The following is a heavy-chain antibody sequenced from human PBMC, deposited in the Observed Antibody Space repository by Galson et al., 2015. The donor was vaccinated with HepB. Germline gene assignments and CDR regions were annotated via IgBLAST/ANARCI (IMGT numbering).Heavy chain of an antibody. J-gene: IGHJ5*02. CDR3: AHRLSAMIRGADVAWFDP. CDR1: GFSLSSSGVG. CDR2: IYWDGNE. Sequence: PALVKPTQTLTLTCTFSGFSLSSSGVGVGWIRQPPGKALEWLALIYWDGNERHSSSLKTRLTITKDTSKNQVFLTMTNMDPVDTATYYCAHRLSAMIRGADVAWFDPWGQGTLVTVSS. D-gene: IGHD3-10*01. V-gene: IGHV2-5*02.